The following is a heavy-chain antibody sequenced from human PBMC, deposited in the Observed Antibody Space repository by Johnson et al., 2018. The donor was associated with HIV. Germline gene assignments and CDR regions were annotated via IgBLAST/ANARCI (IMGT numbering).Heavy chain of an antibody. D-gene: IGHD1-26*01. CDR3: AKLRFSEGIVGAGRDAFDI. V-gene: IGHV3-30*18. CDR2: ISYDGSDT. J-gene: IGHJ3*02. CDR1: GFTFSSYG. Sequence: VQLVESGGGVVQPGRSLRLSCAASGFTFSSYGMHWVRQAPGKGLQWLATISYDGSDTYFADSVKRRFTISRDNSKNTRYLQMNSLRAEDTAVYYCAKLRFSEGIVGAGRDAFDIWGQGTMVTVSS.